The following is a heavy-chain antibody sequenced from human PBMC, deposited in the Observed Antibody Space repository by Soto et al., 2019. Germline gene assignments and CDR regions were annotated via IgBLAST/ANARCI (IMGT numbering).Heavy chain of an antibody. D-gene: IGHD2-21*02. CDR1: GGAVSSGRYS. CDR2: IYNSGNT. Sequence: PSETQSLTCAVSGGAVSSGRYSRSWIRQPPGQGLEWIGYIYNSGNTYYNPSLMSRVTISVDRSQNHFSLKLTSVTAADTAVYYCARGSDGVWNWFDPWGQGTQVTVSS. J-gene: IGHJ5*02. CDR3: ARGSDGVWNWFDP. V-gene: IGHV4-30-2*01.